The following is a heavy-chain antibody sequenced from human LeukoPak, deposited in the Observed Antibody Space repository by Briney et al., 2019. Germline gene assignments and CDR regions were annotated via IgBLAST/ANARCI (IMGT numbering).Heavy chain of an antibody. Sequence: GGSLRLSCGASGFXVSSNYITWVRQAPGKGLEGGSVIYSGGSTYYADSVKGRFTLSRDNCKNTLFLQMNSLRAEDTAVYYCAREPQGDSSGYDAFDIWGQGTMVTVSS. CDR3: AREPQGDSSGYDAFDI. CDR1: GFXVSSNY. D-gene: IGHD3-22*01. J-gene: IGHJ3*02. CDR2: IYSGGST. V-gene: IGHV3-66*01.